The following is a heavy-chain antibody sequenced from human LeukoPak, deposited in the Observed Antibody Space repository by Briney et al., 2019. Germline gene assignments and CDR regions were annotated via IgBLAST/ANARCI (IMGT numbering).Heavy chain of an antibody. CDR1: GGSIGSFY. CDR3: VREQRSYDFSLGFYIAHGMDV. J-gene: IGHJ6*02. Sequence: SETLSLTCTVSGGSIGSFYWSWIRQPPGKGLEWIGYIYYTGSTNYNPSLKSRVTISVDTSKNQFSLKLSSVTAADTAVYYWVREQRSYDFSLGFYIAHGMDVWGQGTTVTVSS. CDR2: IYYTGST. V-gene: IGHV4-59*01. D-gene: IGHD3-3*01.